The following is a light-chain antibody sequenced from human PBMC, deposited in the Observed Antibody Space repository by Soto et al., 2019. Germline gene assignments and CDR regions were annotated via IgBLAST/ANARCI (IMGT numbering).Light chain of an antibody. CDR3: LQLYNFSWT. CDR2: ATS. Sequence: IQMTQSPSSLSASVGDRVTITCRASQDIGNDLGWYQQKPGKASKRLIYATSSLQSGVPSRFSGSGSGTDFTLTISRLQPEDFATYYCLQLYNFSWTFGEGTKVDIK. V-gene: IGKV1-6*01. J-gene: IGKJ1*01. CDR1: QDIGND.